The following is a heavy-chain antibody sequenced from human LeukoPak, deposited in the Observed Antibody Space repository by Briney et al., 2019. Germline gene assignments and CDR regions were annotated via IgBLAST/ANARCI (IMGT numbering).Heavy chain of an antibody. CDR3: ARGLRPQMFDP. D-gene: IGHD5-12*01. Sequence: PSETLSLTCAVSGGSISSGGYSWSWIRQPPGKGLEWIGYIYHSGSTYYNPSLKSRVTMSVDTSKNQFSLKLSSVTAADTAVYYCARGLRPQMFDPWGQGTLVTVSS. J-gene: IGHJ5*02. CDR1: GGSISSGGYS. V-gene: IGHV4-30-2*05. CDR2: IYHSGST.